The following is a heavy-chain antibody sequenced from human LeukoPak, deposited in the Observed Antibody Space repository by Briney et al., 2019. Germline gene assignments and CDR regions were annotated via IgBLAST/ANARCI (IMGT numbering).Heavy chain of an antibody. CDR2: IYSGDNT. CDR3: ARDWGYCSSTSCHVFDY. D-gene: IGHD2-2*01. J-gene: IGHJ4*02. CDR1: GFTFSNSD. V-gene: IGHV3-53*01. Sequence: TGGSLRLSCAASGFTFSNSDMSWVRQAPGKGLEWVSVIYSGDNTDYADSVKGRFTISRDNSKNTLYLQMNSLRAEDTGVYYCARDWGYCSSTSCHVFDYWGQGTLVTVSS.